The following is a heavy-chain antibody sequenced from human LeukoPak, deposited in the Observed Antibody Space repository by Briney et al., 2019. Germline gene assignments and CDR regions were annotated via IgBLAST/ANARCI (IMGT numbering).Heavy chain of an antibody. CDR3: ARVLDYDFWSGYYNYFDY. CDR1: GFTFSSYW. D-gene: IGHD3-3*01. Sequence: PGGSLRLSCAASGFTFSSYWMHWVRHAPGKGRVWVSNINSDGRRTSYADSVKGRFTISRDNAKNTLYLQMNSLRAEDTAVYYCARVLDYDFWSGYYNYFDYWGQGTLVTVSS. CDR2: INSDGRRT. V-gene: IGHV3-74*01. J-gene: IGHJ4*02.